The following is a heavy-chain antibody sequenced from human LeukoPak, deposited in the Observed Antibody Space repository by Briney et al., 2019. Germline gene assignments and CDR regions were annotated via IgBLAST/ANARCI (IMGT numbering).Heavy chain of an antibody. V-gene: IGHV3-48*04. J-gene: IGHJ3*02. CDR1: GFTFDDYA. Sequence: GGSLRLSCAASGFTFDDYAMHWVRQAPGKGLEWVSYISSSSSTIYYADSVKGRFTISRDNAKNSLYLQMNSLRAEDTAVYYCTRGLKIQLWSAPGAFDIWGQGTMVTVSS. D-gene: IGHD5-18*01. CDR2: ISSSSSTI. CDR3: TRGLKIQLWSAPGAFDI.